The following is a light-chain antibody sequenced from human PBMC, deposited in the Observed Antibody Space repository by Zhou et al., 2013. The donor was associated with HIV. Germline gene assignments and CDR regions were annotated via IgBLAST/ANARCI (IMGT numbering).Light chain of an antibody. J-gene: IGKJ2*03. CDR2: LGS. CDR3: MQATQFPHS. Sequence: DIVMTQSPLSLPVTPGEPASISCRSSQSLLHSNGYNYLDWYLQKPGQSPQLLIYLGSNRASGVPDRFSGSGSGTDFTLKISRVEAEDVGVYYCMQATQFPHSFGQGTKTGDQT. CDR1: QSLLHSNGYNY. V-gene: IGKV2-28*01.